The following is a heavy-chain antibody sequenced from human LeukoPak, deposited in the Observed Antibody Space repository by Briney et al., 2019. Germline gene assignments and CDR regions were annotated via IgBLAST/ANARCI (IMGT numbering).Heavy chain of an antibody. J-gene: IGHJ4*02. V-gene: IGHV4-59*01. CDR3: AKGVQLWSDFDY. D-gene: IGHD5-18*01. Sequence: PSETLSLTCTVSGGSISSYYWGWSRQPPGKGLEWIGYIYYSGSTNYNPSLKSRVTISVDTSKNQFSLKLSSVTAADTAVYYCAKGVQLWSDFDYWGQGTLVTVSS. CDR1: GGSISSYY. CDR2: IYYSGST.